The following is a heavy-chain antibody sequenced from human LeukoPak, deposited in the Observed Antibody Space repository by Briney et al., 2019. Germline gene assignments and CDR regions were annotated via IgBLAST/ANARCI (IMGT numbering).Heavy chain of an antibody. J-gene: IGHJ3*02. CDR1: GFTFDDYA. CDR3: ARHQWVPAFDI. V-gene: IGHV3-9*01. D-gene: IGHD1-26*01. CDR2: INWNSGNI. Sequence: GGSLRLSCAASGFTFDDYAMHWVRQAPGKGLEWVSGINWNSGNIGYADSVKGRFTISRDNAKNSLYLQMNSLRAEDTAVYYCARHQWVPAFDIWGQGTMVTVSS.